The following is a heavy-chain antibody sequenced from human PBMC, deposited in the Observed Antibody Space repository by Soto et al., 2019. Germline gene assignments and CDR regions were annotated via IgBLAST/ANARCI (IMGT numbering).Heavy chain of an antibody. CDR3: ARVASSSWYYFDY. CDR1: GGSISSGDYY. D-gene: IGHD6-13*01. Sequence: SETLSLTCTVSGGSISSGDYYWSWIRQPPGKGLEWIGYIYYSGSTYYNPSLKSRVTISVDTSKNQFSLKLSSVTAADTAVYYCARVASSSWYYFDYWGQGTLVTVST. CDR2: IYYSGST. J-gene: IGHJ4*02. V-gene: IGHV4-30-4*01.